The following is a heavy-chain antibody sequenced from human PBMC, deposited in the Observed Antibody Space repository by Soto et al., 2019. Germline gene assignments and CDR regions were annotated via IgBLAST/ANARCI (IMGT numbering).Heavy chain of an antibody. CDR3: AREEEAFDI. J-gene: IGHJ3*02. V-gene: IGHV3-66*01. CDR1: GLTVTSNY. Sequence: EVQLVQSGGGSVQPGGSLRLSCAASGLTVTSNYMNWVRQVPGKGLEWVSVIYAGDNAYYADSVRGRFTVSRDNSKNTLYLQMSSLRAEDMAVYYCAREEEAFDIWGQGTMVTVSS. CDR2: IYAGDNA.